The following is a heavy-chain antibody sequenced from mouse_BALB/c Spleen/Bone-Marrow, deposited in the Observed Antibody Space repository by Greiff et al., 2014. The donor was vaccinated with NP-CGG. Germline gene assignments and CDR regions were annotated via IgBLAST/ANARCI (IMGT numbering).Heavy chain of an antibody. CDR3: ASRYDTMDY. J-gene: IGHJ4*01. V-gene: IGHV1-9*01. Sequence: QVQLKQSGAELMKPGASVKISCKATGYTFSSYWIEWVKQRPGHGLEWIGEILPGSGSIKYNEKFKGKATFTADTSSNTAYMQLSSLTSEDSAVYYCASRYDTMDYWGRGTSVTVSS. CDR1: GYTFSSYW. CDR2: ILPGSGSI.